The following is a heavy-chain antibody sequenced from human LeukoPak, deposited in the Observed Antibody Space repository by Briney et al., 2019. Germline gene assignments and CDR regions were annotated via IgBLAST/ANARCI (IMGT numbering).Heavy chain of an antibody. J-gene: IGHJ4*02. Sequence: GGSLRLSCAASGFTFSSYAMHWVRQAPGKGLEWVAVISYDGSNKYYADPVKGRFTISRDNSKNTLYLQMNSLRAEDTAVYYCARDGYDILTGYSLYYFDYWGQGTLVTVSS. CDR3: ARDGYDILTGYSLYYFDY. CDR2: ISYDGSNK. V-gene: IGHV3-30*04. D-gene: IGHD3-9*01. CDR1: GFTFSSYA.